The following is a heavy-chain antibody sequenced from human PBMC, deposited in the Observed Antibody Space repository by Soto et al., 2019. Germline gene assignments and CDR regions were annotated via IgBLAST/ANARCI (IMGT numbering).Heavy chain of an antibody. CDR2: ISWNSGSI. D-gene: IGHD6-13*01. J-gene: IGHJ4*02. CDR1: GFTFDDYA. Sequence: EVQLVESGGGLVQPGRSLRLSCAASGFTFDDYAMHWVRQAPGKGLEWVSGISWNSGSIGYADSVKGRFTISRDNAKNSLYLQMNSLRAEDTALYYCATRYSSSWNEYYWGQGTLVPVSS. CDR3: ATRYSSSWNEYY. V-gene: IGHV3-9*01.